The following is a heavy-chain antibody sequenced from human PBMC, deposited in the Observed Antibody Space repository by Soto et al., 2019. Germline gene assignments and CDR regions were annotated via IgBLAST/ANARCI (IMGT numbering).Heavy chain of an antibody. CDR1: GGSISGYY. Sequence: PSETLCLTCTVSGGSISGYYGSWIRQSPEKGLEYIGYISYSGSTNYNPSLKSRVTTSLDTSKNQFSLKLSSVTAADTAIYYCASLNFDILTGYYAFDLWGQGTMVTV. J-gene: IGHJ3*01. CDR3: ASLNFDILTGYYAFDL. V-gene: IGHV4-59*08. D-gene: IGHD3-9*01. CDR2: ISYSGST.